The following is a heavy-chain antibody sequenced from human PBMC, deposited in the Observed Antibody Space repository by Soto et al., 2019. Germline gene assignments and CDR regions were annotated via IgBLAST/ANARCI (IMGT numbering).Heavy chain of an antibody. V-gene: IGHV3-23*01. CDR1: GFTFSSYA. CDR3: AKDLGKEAYYYDSSGYYHYGMDV. J-gene: IGHJ6*02. Sequence: GGSLRLSCAASGFTFSSYAMSWVRQAPGKGLEWVSAISGSGGSTYYADSVKGRFTISRDNSKNTLYLQMNSLRAEDTAVYYCAKDLGKEAYYYDSSGYYHYGMDVWGQGTTVTVSS. D-gene: IGHD3-22*01. CDR2: ISGSGGST.